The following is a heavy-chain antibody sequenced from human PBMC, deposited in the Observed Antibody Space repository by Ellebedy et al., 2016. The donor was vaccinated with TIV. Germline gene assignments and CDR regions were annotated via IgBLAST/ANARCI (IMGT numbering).Heavy chain of an antibody. D-gene: IGHD3-10*01. V-gene: IGHV4-30-2*01. CDR1: GGSISNGGYS. Sequence: SETLSLTXAVSGGSISNGGYSWSWIRQLPGKGLEWIGFIYHSGSTYYNPSLKSRVIISVDRSKNQFSLKLNSVTAADTAVYYCARDPSSYYGSGTSAFDIWGQGTMVTVSS. CDR2: IYHSGST. J-gene: IGHJ3*02. CDR3: ARDPSSYYGSGTSAFDI.